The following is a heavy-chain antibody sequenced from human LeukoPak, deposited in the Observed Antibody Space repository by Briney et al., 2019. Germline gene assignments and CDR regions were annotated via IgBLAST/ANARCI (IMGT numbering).Heavy chain of an antibody. CDR2: IWYDGSNK. CDR3: AREIYSGSYPAFAI. J-gene: IGHJ3*02. D-gene: IGHD1-26*01. V-gene: IGHV3-33*01. CDR1: GFTFSSYG. Sequence: PGGSLRLSCAASGFTFSSYGMHWVRQAPGKGLEWVAVIWYDGSNKYYADSVKGRFTISRDNSKNTLYLQMNSLRAEDTAVYYCAREIYSGSYPAFAIWGQGTMVTVSS.